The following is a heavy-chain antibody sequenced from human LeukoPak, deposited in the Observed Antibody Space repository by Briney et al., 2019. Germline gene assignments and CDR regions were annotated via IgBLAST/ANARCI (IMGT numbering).Heavy chain of an antibody. Sequence: GESLRLSCAASGFSFSSFSMTWVRQAPGKGLECVSSISGRSTYIYYADSVEGRFTVSRDNAKNSLYLQMNSLRAEDTAVYYCATYSSLNRREFQYWGQGTLLTVSS. D-gene: IGHD3-22*01. CDR3: ATYSSLNRREFQY. J-gene: IGHJ1*01. CDR1: GFSFSSFS. CDR2: ISGRSTYI. V-gene: IGHV3-21*01.